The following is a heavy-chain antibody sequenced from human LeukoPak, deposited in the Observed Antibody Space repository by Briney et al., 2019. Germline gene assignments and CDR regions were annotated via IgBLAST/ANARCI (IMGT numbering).Heavy chain of an antibody. CDR3: AKDLYYDILTGYSDY. Sequence: GRSLRLSCAASGFTFDDYATHWVRQAPGKGLEWVSGISWNSGSIGYADSVKGRFTISRDNAKNSLYLQMNSLRAEDTALYYCAKDLYYDILTGYSDYWGQGTLVTVSS. J-gene: IGHJ4*02. V-gene: IGHV3-9*01. D-gene: IGHD3-9*01. CDR1: GFTFDDYA. CDR2: ISWNSGSI.